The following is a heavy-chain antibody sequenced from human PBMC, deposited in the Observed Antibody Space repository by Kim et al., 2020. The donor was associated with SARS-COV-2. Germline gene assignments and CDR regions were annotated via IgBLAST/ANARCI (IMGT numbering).Heavy chain of an antibody. CDR2: IYYSGST. CDR1: GGSISSGGYY. Sequence: SETLSRTCTVSGGSISSGGYYWSWIRQHPGKGLEWIGYIYYSGSTYYNPSLKSRVTISVDTSKNQFSLKLSSVTAADTAVYYCARGRDGSGSYGVDFDYWGQGTLVTVSS. D-gene: IGHD3-10*01. V-gene: IGHV4-31*03. J-gene: IGHJ4*02. CDR3: ARGRDGSGSYGVDFDY.